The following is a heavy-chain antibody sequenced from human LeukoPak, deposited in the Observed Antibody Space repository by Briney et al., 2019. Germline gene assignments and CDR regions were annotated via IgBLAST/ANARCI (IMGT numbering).Heavy chain of an antibody. J-gene: IGHJ4*02. CDR1: GGSISSYS. V-gene: IGHV4-59*08. D-gene: IGHD6-19*01. Sequence: SETLSLTCTVSGGSISSYSWGWIRQPPGKGLEWIGYIYHTGSTNFNPSLRSRVTISLDTSKNHFSLKLNSVTAADTAVYYCARLYSSGWRYFDYWGQGTLVTVSS. CDR3: ARLYSSGWRYFDY. CDR2: IYHTGST.